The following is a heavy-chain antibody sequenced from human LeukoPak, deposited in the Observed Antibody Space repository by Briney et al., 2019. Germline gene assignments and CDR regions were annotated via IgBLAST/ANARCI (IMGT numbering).Heavy chain of an antibody. CDR2: IYYSGST. CDR3: ARHVLAAMASTDYYYYMDV. V-gene: IGHV4-61*01. CDR1: GGSISSGSYY. J-gene: IGHJ6*03. D-gene: IGHD5-18*01. Sequence: PSETLSLTCTVSGGSISSGSYYWSWIRQPPGKGLEWIGYIYYSGSTYYNPSLKSRVTISVDTSKNQFSLKLSSVTAADTAVYYCARHVLAAMASTDYYYYMDVWGKGTTVTISS.